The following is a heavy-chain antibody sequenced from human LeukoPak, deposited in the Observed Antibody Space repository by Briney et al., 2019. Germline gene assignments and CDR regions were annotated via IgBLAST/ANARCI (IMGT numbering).Heavy chain of an antibody. J-gene: IGHJ4*02. V-gene: IGHV3-30-3*01. Sequence: GGSLRLSCAASGFTFSNAWMNWVRQAPGKGLEWVAVISYDGSNKYYADSVKGRFTISRDNSKNTLYLQMSSLRAEDTAVYYCARDYPNYPYYFDYWGQGTLVTVSS. D-gene: IGHD5-24*01. CDR2: ISYDGSNK. CDR1: GFTFSNAW. CDR3: ARDYPNYPYYFDY.